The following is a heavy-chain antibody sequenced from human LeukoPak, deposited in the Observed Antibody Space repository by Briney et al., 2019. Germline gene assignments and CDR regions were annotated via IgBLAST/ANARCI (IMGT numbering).Heavy chain of an antibody. Sequence: GGSLRLSCAGSGFSFSSYSMNWVRQAPGKGLEWVSSISSTSSYIYYADSVKGRFTISRDNAKNSLYLQMNSLRAEDTAIYYCARGPIGSNWFDPWGQGTLVTVSS. CDR1: GFSFSSYS. J-gene: IGHJ5*02. D-gene: IGHD5/OR15-5a*01. V-gene: IGHV3-21*01. CDR3: ARGPIGSNWFDP. CDR2: ISSTSSYI.